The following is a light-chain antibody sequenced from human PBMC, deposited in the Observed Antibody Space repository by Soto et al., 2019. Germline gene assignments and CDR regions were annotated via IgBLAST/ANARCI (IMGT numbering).Light chain of an antibody. J-gene: IGKJ2*01. CDR3: QQSYSTPPT. CDR1: QSISSY. Sequence: DIQITQSPSSLSASVGDRVTITCRASQSISSYLNWYQQKPGKAPKLLIYDASSLQSGVPSRFSGSGSGTGFTLTISSLQPEDFATYYCQQSYSTPPTFGQGTKLEIK. CDR2: DAS. V-gene: IGKV1-39*01.